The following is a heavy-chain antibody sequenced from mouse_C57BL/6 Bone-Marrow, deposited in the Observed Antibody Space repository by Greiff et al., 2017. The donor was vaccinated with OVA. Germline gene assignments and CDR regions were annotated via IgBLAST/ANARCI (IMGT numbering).Heavy chain of an antibody. CDR2: ISDGGSYT. J-gene: IGHJ1*03. D-gene: IGHD2-3*01. CDR3: AREDGYPNWYFDV. Sequence: EVQGVESGGGLVKPGGSLKLSCAASGFTFSSYAMSWVRQTPEKRLEWVATISDGGSYTYYPDNVKGRFTISRDNAKNNLYLQMSHLKSEDTAMYYCAREDGYPNWYFDVWGTGTTVTVSS. CDR1: GFTFSSYA. V-gene: IGHV5-4*01.